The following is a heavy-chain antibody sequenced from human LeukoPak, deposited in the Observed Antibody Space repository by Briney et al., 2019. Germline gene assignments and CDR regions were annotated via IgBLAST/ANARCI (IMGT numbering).Heavy chain of an antibody. Sequence: GGSLRLSCAASGNYWMHWVRQAPGKGLVWVSHINSDGSWTSYADSVKGRFTISKDNAKNTVYLQMSSLRAEDTAIYYCARICSTTDCLISAWGQGTLVTVSS. CDR1: GNYW. V-gene: IGHV3-74*01. CDR3: ARICSTTDCLISA. J-gene: IGHJ4*02. D-gene: IGHD2-2*01. CDR2: INSDGSWT.